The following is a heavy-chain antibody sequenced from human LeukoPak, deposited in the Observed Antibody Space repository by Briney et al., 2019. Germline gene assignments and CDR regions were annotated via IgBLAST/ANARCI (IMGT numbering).Heavy chain of an antibody. V-gene: IGHV5-51*01. CDR2: IYPGDSDT. CDR3: ATRGFIAVAGKAFDY. J-gene: IGHJ4*02. Sequence: GESLKISCKGSGYSFTSYWIGWVRQMPGKGPEWMGVIYPGDSDTRYSPSFQGQVTISADKSISTAYLQWSSLKASDTAMYYCATRGFIAVAGKAFDYWGQGTLVTVSS. CDR1: GYSFTSYW. D-gene: IGHD6-19*01.